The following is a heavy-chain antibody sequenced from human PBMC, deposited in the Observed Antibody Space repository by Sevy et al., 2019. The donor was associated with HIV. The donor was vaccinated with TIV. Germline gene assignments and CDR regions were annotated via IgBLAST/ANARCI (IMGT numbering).Heavy chain of an antibody. CDR3: AKKGLVTIWENYFDY. V-gene: IGHV3-23*01. J-gene: IGHJ4*02. CDR1: GFTFSSYA. Sequence: GGSRRLSCAASGFTFSSYAMSWVRQAPGKGLEWVSAISGSGGSTYYADSVKGRFTISRDNSKNTLYLQMNSLRAEDTAVYYCAKKGLVTIWENYFDYWGQGTLVTVSS. D-gene: IGHD3-9*01. CDR2: ISGSGGST.